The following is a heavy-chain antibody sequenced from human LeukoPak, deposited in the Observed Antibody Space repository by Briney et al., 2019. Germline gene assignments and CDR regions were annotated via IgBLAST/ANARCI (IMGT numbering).Heavy chain of an antibody. Sequence: SETLSLTCTVSGGSISSYYWNWIRQPPGKGLEWIGYIYSSGSTNYNPSLKSRVTMSVDTSKNQFSLRLTSVTAADTAVYYCAREGSYYFDYWGQGTLVTVSS. CDR2: IYSSGST. D-gene: IGHD1-26*01. CDR3: AREGSYYFDY. CDR1: GGSISSYY. J-gene: IGHJ4*02. V-gene: IGHV4-59*01.